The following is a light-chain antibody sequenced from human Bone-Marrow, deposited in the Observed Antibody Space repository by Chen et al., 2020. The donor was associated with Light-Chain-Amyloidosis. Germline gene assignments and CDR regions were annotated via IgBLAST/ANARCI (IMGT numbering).Light chain of an antibody. Sequence: QSALTQPASLSASPGQSITISCNGVADTDDYNHVAWYQVHPGKVPKLMIYEGSKRPSGVSNRFSGSKSGSTASLTISGLQADDDADYYCASHRSGWAYNYVFGTGTKVTVL. CDR2: EGS. CDR3: ASHRSGWAYNYV. J-gene: IGLJ1*01. V-gene: IGLV2-14*01. CDR1: ADTDDYNH.